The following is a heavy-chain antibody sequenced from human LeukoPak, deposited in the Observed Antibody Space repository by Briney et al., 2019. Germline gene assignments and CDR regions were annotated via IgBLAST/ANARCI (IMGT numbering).Heavy chain of an antibody. CDR1: GYTFTGYY. Sequence: GASVKVSCKASGYTFTGYYMHWVRQAPGQGLEWMGWINPNSGGTNYAQKFQGRVTMTRDTPISTAYMELSRLRSDDTAVYYCARDISWYSSALDVWGKGTTVTVSS. CDR2: INPNSGGT. J-gene: IGHJ6*04. CDR3: ARDISWYSSALDV. V-gene: IGHV1-2*02. D-gene: IGHD6-25*01.